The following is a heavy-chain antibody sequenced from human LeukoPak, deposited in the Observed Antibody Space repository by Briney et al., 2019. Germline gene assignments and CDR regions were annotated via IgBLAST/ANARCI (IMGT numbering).Heavy chain of an antibody. CDR3: ARDQTTYYFDY. V-gene: IGHV3-21*01. CDR1: GFTFSSYS. D-gene: IGHD1-1*01. J-gene: IGHJ4*02. Sequence: GGSLRLSCAASGFTFSSYSMNWVRQAPGKGLEWVSSISSSSSYIYFADSVKGRFTISRDNAKNSLYLQMNSLRAEDTAVYYCARDQTTYYFDYWGQGTLVSVSS. CDR2: ISSSSSYI.